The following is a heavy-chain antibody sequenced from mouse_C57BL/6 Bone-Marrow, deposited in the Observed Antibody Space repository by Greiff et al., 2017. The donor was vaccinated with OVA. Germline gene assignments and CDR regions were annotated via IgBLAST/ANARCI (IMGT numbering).Heavy chain of an antibody. CDR1: GFTFSSYT. D-gene: IGHD1-1*01. Sequence: EVKLVESGGGLVKPGGSLKLSCAASGFTFSSYTMSWVRQTPEKRLEWVATISGGGGNTYYQDSVKGRFTIARDNAKNTLYLQMSSLRSEDTALYYSARQDGSSPWFAYWGQGTLVTVSA. CDR2: ISGGGGNT. V-gene: IGHV5-9*01. J-gene: IGHJ3*01. CDR3: ARQDGSSPWFAY.